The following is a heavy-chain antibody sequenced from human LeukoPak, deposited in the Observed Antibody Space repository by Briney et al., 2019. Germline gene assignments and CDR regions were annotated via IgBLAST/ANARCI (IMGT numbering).Heavy chain of an antibody. V-gene: IGHV4-61*02. CDR2: IYTSGST. D-gene: IGHD2-2*01. CDR1: GGSISSGSYY. J-gene: IGHJ4*02. Sequence: MPSETLSLTCTVSGGSISSGSYYWSWIRQPAGKGLEWIGRIYTSGSTNYNPSLKSRVTISVDTSKNQFSLKLSSVTAADTAVYYCARDAYCSSTSCYFDYWGQGTLVTVSS. CDR3: ARDAYCSSTSCYFDY.